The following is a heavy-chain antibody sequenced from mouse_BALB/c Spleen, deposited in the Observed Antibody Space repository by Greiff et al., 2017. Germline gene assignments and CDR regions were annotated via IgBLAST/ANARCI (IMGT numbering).Heavy chain of an antibody. CDR3: ANLLTGFAY. V-gene: IGHV1-7*01. J-gene: IGHJ3*01. Sequence: VKLMESGAELAKPGASVKMSCKASGYTFTSYWMHWVKQRPGQGLEWIGYINPSTGYTEYNQKFKDKATLTADKSSSTAYMQLSSLTSEDSAVYYCANLLTGFAYWGQGTLVTVSA. D-gene: IGHD2-1*01. CDR2: INPSTGYT. CDR1: GYTFTSYW.